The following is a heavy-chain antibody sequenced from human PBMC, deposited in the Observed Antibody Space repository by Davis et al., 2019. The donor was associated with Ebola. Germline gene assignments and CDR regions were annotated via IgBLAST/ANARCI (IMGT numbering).Heavy chain of an antibody. V-gene: IGHV3-7*03. CDR3: AKSKTGTKGFDY. CDR2: IKQDGSGK. CDR1: GFTFSTYS. J-gene: IGHJ4*02. D-gene: IGHD1-7*01. Sequence: GGSLRLSCAASGFTFSTYSMRWVRQAPGKGLEWVANIKQDGSGKYYEASVKGRFTIPRDNSKNTLYLQMNSLRADDTAVYYCAKSKTGTKGFDYWGQGTLVTVSS.